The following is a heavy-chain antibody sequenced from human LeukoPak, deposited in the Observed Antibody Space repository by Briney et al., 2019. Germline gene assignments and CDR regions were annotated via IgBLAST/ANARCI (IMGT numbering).Heavy chain of an antibody. CDR1: GYSISSGYY. V-gene: IGHV4-38-2*02. Sequence: SETLSLTCTVSGYSISSGYYWGWIRQPPGKGLEWIGSIYHSGSTYYSPSLKSRVTISVDTSKNQFSLKLTSMTAADTAVYYCARRGYNYGVDYWGQGTLVTVSS. CDR3: ARRGYNYGVDY. D-gene: IGHD5-18*01. J-gene: IGHJ4*02. CDR2: IYHSGST.